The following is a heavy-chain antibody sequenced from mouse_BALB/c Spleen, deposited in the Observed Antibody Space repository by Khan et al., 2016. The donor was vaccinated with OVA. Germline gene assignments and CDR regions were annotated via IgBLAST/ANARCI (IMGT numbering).Heavy chain of an antibody. CDR3: ASYYRYPAWFAY. D-gene: IGHD2-14*01. CDR2: ITPSSGYT. J-gene: IGHJ3*01. Sequence: QVQLQQSGAELARPGASVKMSCKTSGHIFTNYPTHWAKPRPGQGLEWIGYITPSSGYTNYNQKFKDKATLTADKSPSTAYMQLSSLTSDDSAVYYCASYYRYPAWFAYWGQGTLVTVSA. V-gene: IGHV1-4*01. CDR1: GHIFTNYP.